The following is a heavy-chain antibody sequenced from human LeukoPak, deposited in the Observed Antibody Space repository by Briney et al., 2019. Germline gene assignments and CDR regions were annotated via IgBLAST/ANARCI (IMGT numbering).Heavy chain of an antibody. CDR1: GFTFSSYA. Sequence: GGSLRLSCAASGFTFSSYAMSWVRQAPGKGLEWVSAISGSGGSTYYADSVKGRFTISRDNSKNTLYLQMNSLRAEDTAVYYCAKATRVMVRGVITDYYYYGIDVWGQGTTVTVSS. J-gene: IGHJ6*02. D-gene: IGHD3-10*01. CDR3: AKATRVMVRGVITDYYYYGIDV. CDR2: ISGSGGST. V-gene: IGHV3-23*01.